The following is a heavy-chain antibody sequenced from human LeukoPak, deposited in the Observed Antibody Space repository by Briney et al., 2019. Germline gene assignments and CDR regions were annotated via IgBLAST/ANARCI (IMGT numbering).Heavy chain of an antibody. V-gene: IGHV4-34*01. CDR1: GGSFSGYY. D-gene: IGHD3-10*01. CDR3: ARLSKGSGSYYYYYYYMDV. CDR2: INHSGST. Sequence: SETLSLTCAVYGGSFSGYYWSWIRQPPGKGLEWIGEINHSGSTNYNPSLKSRVTISVDTSKNQFSLKLSSVTAADTAVYYCARLSKGSGSYYYYYYYMDVWGKGTTVTISS. J-gene: IGHJ6*03.